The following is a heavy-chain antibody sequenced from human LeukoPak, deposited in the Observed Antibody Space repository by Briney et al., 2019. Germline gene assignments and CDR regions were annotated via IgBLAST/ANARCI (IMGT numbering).Heavy chain of an antibody. D-gene: IGHD3-3*01. CDR3: ARGVYYDFWSGYQD. J-gene: IGHJ1*01. CDR2: IYHSGST. CDR1: GGSISSGGYS. V-gene: IGHV4-30-2*01. Sequence: SQTLSLTCAVSGGSISSGGYSWSWIRQPPGKGLEWIGYIYHSGSTYYNPSLKSRVTISVDRSKNQFSLKLSSVTAADTAVYYCARGVYYDFWSGYQDWGQGTLVTVSS.